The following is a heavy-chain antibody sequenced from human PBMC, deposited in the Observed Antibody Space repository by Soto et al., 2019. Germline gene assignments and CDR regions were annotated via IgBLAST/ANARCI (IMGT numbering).Heavy chain of an antibody. CDR2: ISGSGDGT. J-gene: IGHJ6*02. Sequence: PGGSLRLSCAAPGFSVIDYAMSWGRQAPGKGLEWVSSISGSGDGTYYGDSVKGRFTLSRDTSQKTLYLQMNNLRGEDTAVYFCTKSRRSVLMVYGFGGMDVWGRGTTVTVSS. CDR1: GFSVIDYA. V-gene: IGHV3-23*01. CDR3: TKSRRSVLMVYGFGGMDV. D-gene: IGHD2-8*01.